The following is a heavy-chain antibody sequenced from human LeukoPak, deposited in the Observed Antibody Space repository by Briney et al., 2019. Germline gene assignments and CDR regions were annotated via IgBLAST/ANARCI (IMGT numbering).Heavy chain of an antibody. CDR3: ARALQAGRYYDSSGYYYY. V-gene: IGHV3-7*01. J-gene: IGHJ4*02. D-gene: IGHD3-22*01. Sequence: PGESLRLSCAASGFTFSSYWMSWVRQAPGKLLEWVSNIKQDGTEKYYVDSMKVRFTISRDNDKNSLYVQMNSMRAEDKAVYYCARALQAGRYYDSSGYYYYWGQGTLVMVSS. CDR2: IKQDGTEK. CDR1: GFTFSSYW.